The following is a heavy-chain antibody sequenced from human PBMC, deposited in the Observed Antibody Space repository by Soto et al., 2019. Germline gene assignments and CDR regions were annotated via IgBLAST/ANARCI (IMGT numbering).Heavy chain of an antibody. CDR2: INHFGSP. CDR1: NGSFMGYY. V-gene: IGHV4-34*01. D-gene: IGHD3-3*01. CDR3: ASLNGGRFLDKGDY. J-gene: IGHJ4*02. Sequence: SETLSLTCGVYNGSFMGYYWTWVRQPPGKGLEWIGEINHFGSPNYNPSLKSRVAISIDTSKHQFSLSLRSLTAADTAVYYCASLNGGRFLDKGDYWGQGILVTVSS.